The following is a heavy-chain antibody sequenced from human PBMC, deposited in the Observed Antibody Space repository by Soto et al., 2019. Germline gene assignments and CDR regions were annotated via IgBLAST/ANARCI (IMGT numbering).Heavy chain of an antibody. V-gene: IGHV4-30-4*01. J-gene: IGHJ6*03. D-gene: IGHD4-4*01. Sequence: SETLSLTCTVSGGSISSGDYYWSWIRQPPGKGLEWIGYIYYSGSTYYNPSLKSRVTISVDTSKNQFSLKLSSVTAADTAVYYFARISSKYYHYMDVWGKGTTVTVSS. CDR2: IYYSGST. CDR3: ARISSKYYHYMDV. CDR1: GGSISSGDYY.